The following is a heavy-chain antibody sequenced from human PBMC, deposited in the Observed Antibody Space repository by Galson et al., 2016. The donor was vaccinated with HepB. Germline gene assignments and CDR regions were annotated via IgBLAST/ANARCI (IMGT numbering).Heavy chain of an antibody. D-gene: IGHD5-18*01. CDR2: ISSSSSYI. J-gene: IGHJ4*02. Sequence: ASGFTFSSYSMNWVRQAPRKGLEWVSSISSSSSYIYYADSVKGRFTISRDNAKNSLYLQMNSLRAEDTAVYYCASGYSYGYFYYWGQGTLVTVSS. V-gene: IGHV3-21*01. CDR1: GFTFSSYS. CDR3: ASGYSYGYFYY.